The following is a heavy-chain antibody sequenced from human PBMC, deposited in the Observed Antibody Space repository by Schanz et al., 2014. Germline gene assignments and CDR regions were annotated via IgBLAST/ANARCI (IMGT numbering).Heavy chain of an antibody. J-gene: IGHJ4*02. Sequence: VQLLESGVHFVQPRVSLRLSCAASGFTFSIYGMRWVRPAPGTGLEWVSRMIGSGSSVFYADSVKGRFTISRDNLKNTVYLQMNSLRAGDTAVYYCAKDGRLPYYGTGSDFDYWGQGTLVAVSS. CDR1: GFTFSIYG. D-gene: IGHD3-22*01. CDR2: MIGSGSSV. V-gene: IGHV3-23*01. CDR3: AKDGRLPYYGTGSDFDY.